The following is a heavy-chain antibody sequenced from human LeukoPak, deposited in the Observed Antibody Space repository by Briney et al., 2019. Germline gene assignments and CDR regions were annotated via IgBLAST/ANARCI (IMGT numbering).Heavy chain of an antibody. Sequence: GASVKVSCKASGYTYSNYGINWVRQAPGQGLEWMGWISAYNGNTNYAQNLQGRVTMTTDTSTSTAYMELRSLRSEDTAVYYCATDPAGLDILTGYSVYWGQGTLVTVSS. CDR1: GYTYSNYG. V-gene: IGHV1-18*01. CDR3: ATDPAGLDILTGYSVY. J-gene: IGHJ4*02. CDR2: ISAYNGNT. D-gene: IGHD3-9*01.